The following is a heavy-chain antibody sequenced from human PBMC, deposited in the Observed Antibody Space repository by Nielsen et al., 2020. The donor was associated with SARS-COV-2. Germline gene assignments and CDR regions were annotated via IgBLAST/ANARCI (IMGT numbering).Heavy chain of an antibody. CDR1: GFSFNNYG. Sequence: GESLKISCAASGFSFNNYGMHWVRQTPGKGLEWVAYISYEGSKQYYADSVKGRFTISRDNSKNTLYLQMNSLRAEDTAVYYCAKHQQSHDYGDSQDFWGQGTLVTVSS. V-gene: IGHV3-30*18. J-gene: IGHJ4*02. CDR2: ISYEGSKQ. CDR3: AKHQQSHDYGDSQDF. D-gene: IGHD4-17*01.